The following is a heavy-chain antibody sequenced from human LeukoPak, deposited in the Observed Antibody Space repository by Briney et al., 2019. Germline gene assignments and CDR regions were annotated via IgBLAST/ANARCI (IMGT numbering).Heavy chain of an antibody. Sequence: SETLSLTCTVSGGSISSYYWNWIRQPPGKGLEWIGYIHYGENTNYNPSLKSRVTISLDTSRKFFSLNLSSVTAADTAVYYCARDLHLGWFDSWGQGTLVHVSS. CDR3: ARDLHLGWFDS. V-gene: IGHV4-59*01. CDR1: GGSISSYY. J-gene: IGHJ5*01. CDR2: IHYGENT. D-gene: IGHD7-27*01.